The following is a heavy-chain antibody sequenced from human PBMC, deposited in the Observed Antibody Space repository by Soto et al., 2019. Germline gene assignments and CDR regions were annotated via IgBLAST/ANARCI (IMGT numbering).Heavy chain of an antibody. CDR3: ARGLDGYCDY. CDR1: GFTFSSYA. V-gene: IGHV3-30-3*01. J-gene: IGHJ4*02. CDR2: ISYDGSNK. D-gene: IGHD3-16*01. Sequence: GGSLRLSCAASGFTFSSYAIHWVRQAPGKGLEWVAVISYDGSNKYYADSVKGRFTISRDNSKNTLYLQMNSLRAEDTAVYYCARGLDGYCDYWGQGTLVTVSS.